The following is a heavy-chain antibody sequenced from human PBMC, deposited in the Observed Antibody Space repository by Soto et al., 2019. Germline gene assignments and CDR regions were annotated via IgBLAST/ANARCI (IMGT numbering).Heavy chain of an antibody. CDR2: IMPIFRAP. Sequence: QVQLVQSGAEVKKPGSSVKVSCKASGGAFSDYAFSWVRQAPGQGLEWLGGIMPIFRAPDYAQKFQGRVTITADEFTRTAYIEMNSLRSEDTAVYYCASWLKGPDIGNYYYGMDVWGQGTTGNIS. J-gene: IGHJ6*02. CDR3: ASWLKGPDIGNYYYGMDV. CDR1: GGAFSDYA. V-gene: IGHV1-69*12. D-gene: IGHD2-15*01.